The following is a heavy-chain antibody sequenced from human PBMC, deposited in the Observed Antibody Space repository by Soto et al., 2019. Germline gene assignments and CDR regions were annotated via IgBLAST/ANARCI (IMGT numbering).Heavy chain of an antibody. Sequence: SETLSLTCAVYGGFVSSGIYYWSWIRQPPGKGLEWIGEMSHGGGTHFNPSLKSRVTISVDTSKNQFSLKMSSVTAADTALYYCARVERGTATTVVDAFDIWGPGTMVTVSS. CDR3: ARVERGTATTVVDAFDI. V-gene: IGHV4-61*01. D-gene: IGHD1-1*01. J-gene: IGHJ3*02. CDR1: GGFVSSGIYY. CDR2: MSHGGGT.